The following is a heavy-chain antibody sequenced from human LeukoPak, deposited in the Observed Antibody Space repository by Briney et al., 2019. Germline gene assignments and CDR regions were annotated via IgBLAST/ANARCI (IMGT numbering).Heavy chain of an antibody. CDR2: INPSGGST. CDR1: GYTFTNYY. V-gene: IGHV1-46*01. CDR3: ARDLEIDGYSYGVFDY. D-gene: IGHD5-18*01. J-gene: IGHJ4*02. Sequence: GASVKVSCKASGYTFTNYYMHWVRQAPGQGLEWMGVINPSGGSTRYAQSFQGRVTLTRDTSTSTFYMGLSSLRSEDTAVYYCARDLEIDGYSYGVFDYWGQGTLLTVSS.